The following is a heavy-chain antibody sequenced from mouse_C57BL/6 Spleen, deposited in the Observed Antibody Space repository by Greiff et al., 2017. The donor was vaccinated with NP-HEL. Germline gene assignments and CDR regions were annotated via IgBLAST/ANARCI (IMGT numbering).Heavy chain of an antibody. V-gene: IGHV1-5*01. Sequence: EVQLQQSGTVLARPGASVKMSCTTSGYTFTSYWMHWVKQRPGQGLEWIGAIYPGNSDTSYNPKFKGKAKLTAVTSASTAYMQLSSLTTEDSAVYYCARLVDGYYGGYFEVWGTGTTVTVSS. CDR3: ARLVDGYYGGYFEV. J-gene: IGHJ1*03. CDR1: GYTFTSYW. CDR2: IYPGNSDT. D-gene: IGHD2-3*01.